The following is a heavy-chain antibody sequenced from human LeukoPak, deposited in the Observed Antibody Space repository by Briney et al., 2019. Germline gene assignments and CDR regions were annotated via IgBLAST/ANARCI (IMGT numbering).Heavy chain of an antibody. J-gene: IGHJ4*02. Sequence: GGTLRLSCVASGFTFQNYGMAWVRPVPGKGLEWVSAISASSDSQYYTDSVKGRFTISRDNSKNTLYLQMSGLRAEDTAVYFCAKEAGAAGASWNIDFWGQGALVSVSS. D-gene: IGHD1/OR15-1a*01. CDR3: AKEAGAAGASWNIDF. CDR2: ISASSDSQ. V-gene: IGHV3-23*01. CDR1: GFTFQNYG.